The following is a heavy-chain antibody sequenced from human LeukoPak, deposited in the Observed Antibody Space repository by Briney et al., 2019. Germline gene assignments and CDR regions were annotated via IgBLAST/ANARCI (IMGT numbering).Heavy chain of an antibody. J-gene: IGHJ3*02. Sequence: ASVKVSCKVSGYTLTELSMHWVRQAPGKGLEWMGGFDPEDGETIYAQKFQGRVTMTEDTSTDTAYMELSSLRSEDTAVYYCATPIYGDYAGVLFDIWGQGTMVTVSS. CDR3: ATPIYGDYAGVLFDI. CDR2: FDPEDGET. D-gene: IGHD4-17*01. V-gene: IGHV1-24*01. CDR1: GYTLTELS.